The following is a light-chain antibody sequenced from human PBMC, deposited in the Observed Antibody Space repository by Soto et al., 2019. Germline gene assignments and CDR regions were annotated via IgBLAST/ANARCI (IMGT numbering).Light chain of an antibody. CDR2: DNG. Sequence: QAVVTQPPSTSGTPGQKVIISCSGSDSNIGRNSVNWYRQLPGTAPKLLMFDNGKRPSGVPNRVSGSKSGTSASLAISGLQSEDEADYYCAAWDDRLRAPVFGGGTKLTVL. J-gene: IGLJ2*01. CDR1: DSNIGRNS. CDR3: AAWDDRLRAPV. V-gene: IGLV1-44*01.